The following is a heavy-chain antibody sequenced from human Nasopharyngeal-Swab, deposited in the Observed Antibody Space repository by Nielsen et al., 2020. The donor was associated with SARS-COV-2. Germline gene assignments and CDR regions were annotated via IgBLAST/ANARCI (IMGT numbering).Heavy chain of an antibody. J-gene: IGHJ4*02. CDR1: GYSFTSYW. CDR3: AWKSSGWYGSYDY. V-gene: IGHV5-51*01. CDR2: IYPGDSDT. Sequence: GESLKISCQGSGYSFTSYWIAWVRQMPGKGLEWMGIIYPGDSDTRYSPSFQGQVTISDDKSINTAFLQWSSLKASDTAMYYCAWKSSGWYGSYDYWGQGTLVTVSS. D-gene: IGHD6-19*01.